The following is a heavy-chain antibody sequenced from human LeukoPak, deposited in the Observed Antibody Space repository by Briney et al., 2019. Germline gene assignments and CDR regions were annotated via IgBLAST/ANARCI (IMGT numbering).Heavy chain of an antibody. J-gene: IGHJ4*02. Sequence: GGSPRLSCAASGFTFSSYGMHWVRQAPGKGLEWVAFIRYDGSNKYYADSVKGRFTISRDNSKNTLYLQMNSLRAEDTAVYYCAKIAYYYDSSGYYWGQGTLVTVSS. CDR3: AKIAYYYDSSGYY. CDR1: GFTFSSYG. CDR2: IRYDGSNK. V-gene: IGHV3-30*02. D-gene: IGHD3-22*01.